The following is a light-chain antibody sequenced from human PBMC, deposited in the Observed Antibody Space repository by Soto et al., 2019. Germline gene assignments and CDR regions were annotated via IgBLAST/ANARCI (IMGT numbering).Light chain of an antibody. Sequence: EIVLTQSPGTLSLSPGERATLSCRASQSVSSSYLAWYQQKPGQPPRLLIYGASSRATGIPDRFSGSGSGTDFTLTISRLEPEDFEVYFCHQYGSSPYTFGQGTKLEIK. CDR2: GAS. V-gene: IGKV3-20*01. J-gene: IGKJ2*01. CDR1: QSVSSSY. CDR3: HQYGSSPYT.